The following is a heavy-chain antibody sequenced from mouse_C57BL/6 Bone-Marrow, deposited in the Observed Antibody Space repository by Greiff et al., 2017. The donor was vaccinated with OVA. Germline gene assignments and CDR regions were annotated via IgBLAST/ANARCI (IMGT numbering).Heavy chain of an antibody. CDR3: TRLWQMGTYYAMDY. J-gene: IGHJ4*01. D-gene: IGHD1-1*02. V-gene: IGHV6-6*01. Sequence: EVQRVESGGGLVQPGGSMKLSCAASGFTFSDAWMDWVRQSPEKGLEWVAEIRNKANNHATYYAESVKGRFTISRDDSKSSVYLQMNSLRAEDTGIYYCTRLWQMGTYYAMDYWGQGTSVTVSS. CDR1: GFTFSDAW. CDR2: IRNKANNHAT.